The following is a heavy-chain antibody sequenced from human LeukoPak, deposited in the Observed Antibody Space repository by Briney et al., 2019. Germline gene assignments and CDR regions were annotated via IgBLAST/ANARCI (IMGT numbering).Heavy chain of an antibody. Sequence: PSETLSLTCTVSGGSISSYYWSWIRQPPGKGLEWIGYIYTSGSTNYNPSPKSRVTISVDTSKNQISLKLSSVTAADTAVYYCARQRVLNYHLDYWGQGTLVTVSS. CDR3: ARQRVLNYHLDY. D-gene: IGHD6-13*01. CDR2: IYTSGST. J-gene: IGHJ4*02. CDR1: GGSISSYY. V-gene: IGHV4-4*09.